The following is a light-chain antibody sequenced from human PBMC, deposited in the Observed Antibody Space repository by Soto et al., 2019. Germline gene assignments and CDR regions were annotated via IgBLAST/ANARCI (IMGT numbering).Light chain of an antibody. Sequence: EIVLTQSPGTLFLSPGERATLSCRASQSVSSTYLAWYQQKPGQAPRLLIFGASSRATGAPDRFSGSGSGTDFTLTISRLEPEDFAVYYCQEYGSSRTFGQGTKVEIK. CDR1: QSVSSTY. CDR2: GAS. CDR3: QEYGSSRT. J-gene: IGKJ1*01. V-gene: IGKV3-20*01.